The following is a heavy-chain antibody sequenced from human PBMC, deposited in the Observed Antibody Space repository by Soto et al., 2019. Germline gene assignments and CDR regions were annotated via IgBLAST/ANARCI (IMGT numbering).Heavy chain of an antibody. J-gene: IGHJ2*01. CDR2: INPNSGGT. D-gene: IGHD2-21*02. V-gene: IGHV1-2*02. CDR3: ARDPGDCGGDCTYFDL. CDR1: GYTFTGYY. Sequence: GASVKVSCKASGYTFTGYYMHWARQAPGQGLEWMGWINPNSGGTNYAQKFQGRVTMTRDTSISTAYMELSRLRSDDTAVYYCARDPGDCGGDCTYFDLWGRGTLVTVSS.